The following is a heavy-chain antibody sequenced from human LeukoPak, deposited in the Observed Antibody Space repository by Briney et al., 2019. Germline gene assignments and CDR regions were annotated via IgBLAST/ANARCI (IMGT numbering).Heavy chain of an antibody. CDR3: ARAPLLGYDSSGSYFDY. V-gene: IGHV4-30-4*01. Sequence: SETLSLTRTVSGGSISSGDYYWSWIRQPPGKGLEWIGYIYYSGSTYYNPSLKSRVTISVDTSKNQFSLKLSSVTAADTAVYYCARAPLLGYDSSGSYFDYWGQGTLVTVSS. CDR2: IYYSGST. D-gene: IGHD3-22*01. CDR1: GGSISSGDYY. J-gene: IGHJ4*02.